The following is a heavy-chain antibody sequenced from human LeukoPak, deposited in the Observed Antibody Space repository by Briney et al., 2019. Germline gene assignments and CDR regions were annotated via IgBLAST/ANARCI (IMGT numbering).Heavy chain of an antibody. CDR2: IIPIIGTG. CDR1: GGSFNTYA. J-gene: IGHJ1*01. Sequence: SVKVSCKASGGSFNTYAISWVRQAPGQGLEWMGGIIPIIGTGNHAQKFQGRVMITADKSTSTAYMELSSLRSEDTAVYYCARDHDLTGTYEYLKYWGQGTLVSVSS. D-gene: IGHD7-27*01. V-gene: IGHV1-69*06. CDR3: ARDHDLTGTYEYLKY.